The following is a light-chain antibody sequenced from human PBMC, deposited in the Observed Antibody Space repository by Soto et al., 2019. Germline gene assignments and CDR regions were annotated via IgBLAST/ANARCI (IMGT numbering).Light chain of an antibody. CDR2: GAS. CDR3: QQYNSWPPT. Sequence: EIVMTQSPATLSVSPGERATLSCRASQSVSSNLAWYQQKPGQAPRLLIYGASTRATGIPARFSGSGSGTEFTLTISSLQSEDFALYYCQQYNSWPPTFGQGTKVDIK. V-gene: IGKV3-15*01. J-gene: IGKJ1*01. CDR1: QSVSSN.